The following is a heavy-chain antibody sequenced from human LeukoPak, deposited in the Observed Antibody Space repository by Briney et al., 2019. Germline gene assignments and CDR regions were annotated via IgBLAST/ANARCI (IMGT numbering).Heavy chain of an antibody. CDR2: INHSGST. CDR1: GGSFSGYY. V-gene: IGHV4-34*01. J-gene: IGHJ4*02. D-gene: IGHD6-13*01. CDR3: ARPSSSWSSSYYFDY. Sequence: SETLSLTCAVYGGSFSGYYWSWIRQPPGKGLEWIGEINHSGSTNYNPSLKSRVTISVDTSKNQFSLKLSSVTAAETAVYYCARPSSSWSSSYYFDYWGQGTLVTVSS.